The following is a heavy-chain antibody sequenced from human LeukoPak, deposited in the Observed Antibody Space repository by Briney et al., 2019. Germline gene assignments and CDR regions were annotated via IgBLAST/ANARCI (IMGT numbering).Heavy chain of an antibody. Sequence: GGSLRLSCAASGFTFSSYAMSWVRQAPGKGLEWVSAISSGGDNTYYADSVRGRFTVSRDNSKNTLYVQMTSLRAEDTAVYYCAREDIPMVLSLDHWGQGTLVTVSS. CDR2: ISSGGDNT. D-gene: IGHD3-10*01. J-gene: IGHJ4*02. CDR1: GFTFSSYA. CDR3: AREDIPMVLSLDH. V-gene: IGHV3-23*01.